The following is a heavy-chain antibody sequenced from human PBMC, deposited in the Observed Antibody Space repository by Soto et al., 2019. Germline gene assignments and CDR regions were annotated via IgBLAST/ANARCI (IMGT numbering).Heavy chain of an antibody. CDR1: GFTFSSYA. Sequence: PGVSLRLSCAASGFTFSSYAMSWVRQAPGQGLEWVSAISVSGGSTYYADSGKGWFTISRDNSKNTLYLQMNSLRAEDTAVYYCAKDRPSFWSGYSFDYWGQGTLVTVST. J-gene: IGHJ4*02. V-gene: IGHV3-23*01. D-gene: IGHD3-3*01. CDR2: ISVSGGST. CDR3: AKDRPSFWSGYSFDY.